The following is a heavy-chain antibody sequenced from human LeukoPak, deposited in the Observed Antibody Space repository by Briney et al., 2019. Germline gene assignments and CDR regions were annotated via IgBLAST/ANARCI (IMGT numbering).Heavy chain of an antibody. CDR2: INHSGST. D-gene: IGHD3-22*01. Sequence: SETLSLTCAVYGGSFSGYYWSWIRQPPGKGLEWIGEINHSGSTNYNPSLKSRVTISVDTSKNQFSLKLSSVTVADTAVYYCARLNYYDSSGYSWGQGTLVTVSS. J-gene: IGHJ4*02. CDR1: GGSFSGYY. V-gene: IGHV4-34*01. CDR3: ARLNYYDSSGYS.